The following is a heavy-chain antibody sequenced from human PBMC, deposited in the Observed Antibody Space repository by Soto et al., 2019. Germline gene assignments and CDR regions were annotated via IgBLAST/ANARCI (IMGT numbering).Heavy chain of an antibody. Sequence: QVQLQESGPGLVKPSETLSLTCTVSGGSISSYYWSWIRQPPGKGLEWIGYIYYSGSTNYNPSLKSRVTISVDTSKNQFALKLSSVTAADTAVYYCAKQLGRLYYFDYWGQGTLVTVSS. CDR1: GGSISSYY. J-gene: IGHJ4*02. CDR3: AKQLGRLYYFDY. CDR2: IYYSGST. D-gene: IGHD6-13*01. V-gene: IGHV4-59*01.